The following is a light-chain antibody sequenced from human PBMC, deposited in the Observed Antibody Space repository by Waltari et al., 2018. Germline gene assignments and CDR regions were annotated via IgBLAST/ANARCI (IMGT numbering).Light chain of an antibody. J-gene: IGKJ1*01. Sequence: EIVLTQSPGTLSLSPGERATLSCRASQSVGKSLAWYQQRPGQAPRLLLYDASTRATGTPGRFSGSGFWTDFSLAISSLEPEDFAVYFCQHYVNLPVTFGQGTKVEI. CDR3: QHYVNLPVT. CDR1: QSVGKS. CDR2: DAS. V-gene: IGKV3-20*01.